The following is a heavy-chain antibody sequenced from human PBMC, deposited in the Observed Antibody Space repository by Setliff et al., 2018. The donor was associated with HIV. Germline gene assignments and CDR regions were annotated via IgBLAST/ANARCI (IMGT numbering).Heavy chain of an antibody. D-gene: IGHD6-19*01. CDR1: GGSFGVYR. CDR3: EVAGQ. V-gene: IGHV4-4*07. J-gene: IGHJ4*02. CDR2: IDSSGTT. Sequence: SETLSLTCTISGGSFGVYRWSWIRQSAGRGLEWIGRIDSSGTTDYKPSLKSRVTISVDTSKNQFSLKLRSVTAADTAVYYCEVAGQWGQGTLVTVSS.